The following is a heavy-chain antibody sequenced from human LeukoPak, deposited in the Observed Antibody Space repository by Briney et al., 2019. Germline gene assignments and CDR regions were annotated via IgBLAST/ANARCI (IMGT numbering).Heavy chain of an antibody. V-gene: IGHV3-23*01. J-gene: IGHJ6*02. CDR3: AAAYFGVDQYYYGMDV. CDR2: ISRSGDNT. Sequence: GGSLRLSCVASGFTFSTYAMNWVRQAPGKGLEWVSAISRSGDNTYSADSVRGRFTISRDTSKNTLYLQMNSLRAEDTAVYYCAAAYFGVDQYYYGMDVWGQGTTVTVS. CDR1: GFTFSTYA. D-gene: IGHD3-3*01.